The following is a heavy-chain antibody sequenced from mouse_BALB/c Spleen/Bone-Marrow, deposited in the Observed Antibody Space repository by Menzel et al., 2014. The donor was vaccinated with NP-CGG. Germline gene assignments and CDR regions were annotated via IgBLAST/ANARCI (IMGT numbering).Heavy chain of an antibody. V-gene: IGHV1-80*01. CDR2: IYPGDGDT. CDR1: GYAFSTYW. CDR3: ARGLRAY. Sequence: VKVVDSGAELVRPGSSVKISCKASGYAFSTYWMNWVKQRPGQGLEWIGQIYPGDGDTNYNGKFKGKATLTADKSSSTAYMQLSSLTSEDSAIYFCARGLRAYWGQGTLVTVSA. J-gene: IGHJ3*01.